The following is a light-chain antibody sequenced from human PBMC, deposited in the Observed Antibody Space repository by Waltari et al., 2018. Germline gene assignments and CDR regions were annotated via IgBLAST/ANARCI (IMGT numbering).Light chain of an antibody. CDR3: QNHERLPAV. V-gene: IGKV3-20*01. Sequence: EIVLLQSPATLSLFPGERATTSCRASQSVGRYLAWYQQKPGQAPRLLIYGASSRATGIPDRFSGSGSGTDFSLTISRLEPEDFAVYYCQNHERLPAVFGQGTKVEIK. CDR2: GAS. J-gene: IGKJ1*01. CDR1: QSVGRY.